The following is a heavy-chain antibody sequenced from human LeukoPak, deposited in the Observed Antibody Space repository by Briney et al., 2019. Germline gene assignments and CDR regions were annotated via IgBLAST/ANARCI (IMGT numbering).Heavy chain of an antibody. V-gene: IGHV3-30-3*01. CDR1: GFTFSSYA. D-gene: IGHD6-19*01. J-gene: IGHJ6*02. CDR3: ARDIAVAGYYYYYYGMDV. Sequence: GGSLRLSCAASGFTFSSYAMHWVRQAPGKGLEWVAVISYDGSNKYYADSVKGRFTIYRDNSKNTLYLQMMSLRAEDTAVYYCARDIAVAGYYYYYYGMDVWGQGTTVIVS. CDR2: ISYDGSNK.